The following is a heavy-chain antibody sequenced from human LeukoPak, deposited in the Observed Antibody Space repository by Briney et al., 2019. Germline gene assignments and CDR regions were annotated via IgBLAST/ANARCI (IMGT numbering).Heavy chain of an antibody. V-gene: IGHV3-33*01. CDR1: GFTFRNYG. CDR3: ASGIGDFEYYQH. J-gene: IGHJ1*01. Sequence: GRSLRLPCVASGFTFRNYGMHWVRQAPGKGLEWVTVIWYDGSNKYYADSVKGRFTISRDNSKNTLYLQMNSLRAEDTAVYYCASGIGDFEYYQHWGQGTTVTVSS. D-gene: IGHD4-17*01. CDR2: IWYDGSNK.